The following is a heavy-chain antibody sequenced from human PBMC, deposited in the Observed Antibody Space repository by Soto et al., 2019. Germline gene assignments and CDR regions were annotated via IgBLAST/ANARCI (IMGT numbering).Heavy chain of an antibody. CDR3: AAFMTVNGPGWCRSCEY. J-gene: IGHJ4*02. V-gene: IGHV3-23*01. CDR2: ISSSGGTT. Sequence: PGGSLRLSCATSGFNFNNYAMSWVRQAPGERLEWVSFISSSGGTTYYADSVKGRFTISRDNSRNTVFLQMNTLGAEDTAIYYFAAFMTVNGPGWCRSCEYWGRGPRVPVSS. CDR1: GFNFNNYA. D-gene: IGHD3-10*01.